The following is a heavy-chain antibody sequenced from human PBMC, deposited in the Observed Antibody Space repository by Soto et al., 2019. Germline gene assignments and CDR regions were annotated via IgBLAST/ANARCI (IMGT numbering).Heavy chain of an antibody. D-gene: IGHD2-21*02. CDR2: INPSGGNT. J-gene: IGHJ6*02. CDR1: GYTLTSYY. V-gene: IGHV1-46*01. Sequence: ASVKVSCKASGYTLTSYYMHWVRQAPGQGLEWMGIINPSGGNTSYAQKFQGRVTMTRDTSTSTVYMELSSLRSEDTAVYYCARVYCGGDCYSHGLYYYGMDVWGQGTTVTVSS. CDR3: ARVYCGGDCYSHGLYYYGMDV.